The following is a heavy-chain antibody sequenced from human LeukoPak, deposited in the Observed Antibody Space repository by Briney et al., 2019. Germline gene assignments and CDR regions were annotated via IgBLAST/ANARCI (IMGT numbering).Heavy chain of an antibody. CDR2: ISSGGSHI. Sequence: GGSLRLSCAASGFIFSTYSMSWVRQSPGKGLEWVSSISSGGSHIYYAGSMKGRFTISRDNARNSLFLQMNSLRAEDTAVYYCVRDFRTQLDGYSPPYHFDYWGQGALVTVSS. V-gene: IGHV3-21*01. CDR3: VRDFRTQLDGYSPPYHFDY. CDR1: GFIFSTYS. D-gene: IGHD5-24*01. J-gene: IGHJ4*02.